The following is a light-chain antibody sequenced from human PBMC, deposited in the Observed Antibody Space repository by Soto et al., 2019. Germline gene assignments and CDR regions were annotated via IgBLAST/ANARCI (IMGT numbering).Light chain of an antibody. CDR2: DAS. J-gene: IGKJ1*01. V-gene: IGKV1-5*01. CDR3: QQYNTYGT. CDR1: QSVSGW. Sequence: DIQMTQSPSTLSASVGDRDTITCRASQSVSGWLAWYQQRPGKAPELLIYDASSLKSGVPSRFSGSGSGTEFTLTISSLQPDDFATYYCQQYNTYGTFGQGTKV.